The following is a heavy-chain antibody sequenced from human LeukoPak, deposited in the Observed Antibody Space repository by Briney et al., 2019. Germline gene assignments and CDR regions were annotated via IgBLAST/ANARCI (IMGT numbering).Heavy chain of an antibody. V-gene: IGHV5-51*01. CDR2: IYPGDSDT. J-gene: IGHJ4*02. D-gene: IGHD1-26*01. Sequence: GESLKISCKGSGYSFTSYWIGWVRQVPGKGLEWMGIIYPGDSDTRYSPSFQGQVTISADKSISTAYLRWSSLKASDTAMYYCVRLPGSYYSQDDYWGQGTLVTVSS. CDR1: GYSFTSYW. CDR3: VRLPGSYYSQDDY.